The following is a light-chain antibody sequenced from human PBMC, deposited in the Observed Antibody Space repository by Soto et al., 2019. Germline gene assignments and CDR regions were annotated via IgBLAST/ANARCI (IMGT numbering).Light chain of an antibody. CDR1: QTVNNNC. CDR2: RAS. J-gene: IGKJ1*01. CDR3: HQHGGSPET. Sequence: EIVLTQSPGTLSLSPGERATLSCRASQTVNNNCVAWYQQKPGQAPRLLIFRASNKATGIPDRFSGSGSGTEFILSISELEPEDSGIYHCHQHGGSPETFGQGTMVEVK. V-gene: IGKV3-20*01.